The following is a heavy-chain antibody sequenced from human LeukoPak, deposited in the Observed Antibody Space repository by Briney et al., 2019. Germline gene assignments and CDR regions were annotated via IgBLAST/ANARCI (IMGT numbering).Heavy chain of an antibody. CDR2: ISSSSSTI. J-gene: IGHJ3*02. CDR3: ARDWAYYYDSSGYYYGDREAFDI. Sequence: PGGSLRLSCAASGFTFSSYSMNWVRQAPGKGLEWVSYISSSSSTIYYADSVKGRFTISRDNAKNSLYLQMNSLRAEDTAVYYCARDWAYYYDSSGYYYGDREAFDIWGQGTMVTVSS. V-gene: IGHV3-48*04. CDR1: GFTFSSYS. D-gene: IGHD3-22*01.